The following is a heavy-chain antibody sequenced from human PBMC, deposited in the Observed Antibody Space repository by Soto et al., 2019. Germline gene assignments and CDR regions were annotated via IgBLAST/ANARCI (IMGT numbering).Heavy chain of an antibody. CDR1: GGSFSGYY. Sequence: PSETLSLTCAVYGGSFSGYYWSWIRQPPGKGLEWIGEINHSGSTNYNPSLKSRVTISVDTSKNQFSLKLSSVTAADTAVYYCARELLLGYCSSTSCYAGRRNWLDPWGQGTLVTVSS. D-gene: IGHD2-2*01. CDR2: INHSGST. J-gene: IGHJ5*02. CDR3: ARELLLGYCSSTSCYAGRRNWLDP. V-gene: IGHV4-34*01.